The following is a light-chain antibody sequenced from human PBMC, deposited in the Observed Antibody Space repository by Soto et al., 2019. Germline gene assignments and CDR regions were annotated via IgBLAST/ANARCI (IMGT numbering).Light chain of an antibody. CDR3: QQSYSTPYT. V-gene: IGKV1-39*01. Sequence: DIQMTQSPSSLSASVGDRVTITCRASQSISSYLNWYQQKPGKAPKLLIYAASSLQSGVPSRFSGSGSGKDFTLTISSLQPDDFATYYCQQSYSTPYTFCHGTKLEIK. CDR2: AAS. J-gene: IGKJ2*01. CDR1: QSISSY.